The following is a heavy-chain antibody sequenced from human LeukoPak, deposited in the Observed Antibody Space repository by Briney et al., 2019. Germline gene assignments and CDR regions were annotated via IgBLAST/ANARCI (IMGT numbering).Heavy chain of an antibody. D-gene: IGHD1-1*01. CDR2: ISSGSTI. V-gene: IGHV3-11*04. J-gene: IGHJ4*02. Sequence: KPGGSLRLSCAASGFTFSDYYMSWIRQAPGKGLEWVSYISSGSTIYYADSVKGRFTISRDNAKNSLYLQMNSLRAEDTAVYYCASDNWNEYFDHWGQGTLVTVSS. CDR3: ASDNWNEYFDH. CDR1: GFTFSDYY.